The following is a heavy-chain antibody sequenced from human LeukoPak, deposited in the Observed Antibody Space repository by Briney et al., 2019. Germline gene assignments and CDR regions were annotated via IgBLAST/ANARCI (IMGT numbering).Heavy chain of an antibody. D-gene: IGHD3-10*01. CDR1: GGSISGYY. J-gene: IGHJ4*02. CDR3: ARATSGTYYMFDQ. V-gene: IGHV4-4*07. Sequence: PSETLSLTCVVSGGSISGYYWNWIRQPAGKGLEWIGRVSNSGNTNYSPSLEGRVTVSVDSSRNQFSLRVNSVTAADTAVYYCARATSGTYYMFDQWGQGTLVTVSS. CDR2: VSNSGNT.